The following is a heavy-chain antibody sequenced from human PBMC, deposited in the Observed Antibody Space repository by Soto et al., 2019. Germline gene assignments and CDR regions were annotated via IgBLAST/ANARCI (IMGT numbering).Heavy chain of an antibody. V-gene: IGHV4-34*01. CDR2: INHSGST. Sequence: SFSGYYWSWIRQPPGKGLEWIGEINHSGSTNYNPSLKSRVTISVDTSKNQFSLKLSSVTAADTAVYYCAREGIAAAPGWFDPWGQETLVTVPS. J-gene: IGHJ5*02. D-gene: IGHD6-13*01. CDR1: SFSGYY. CDR3: AREGIAAAPGWFDP.